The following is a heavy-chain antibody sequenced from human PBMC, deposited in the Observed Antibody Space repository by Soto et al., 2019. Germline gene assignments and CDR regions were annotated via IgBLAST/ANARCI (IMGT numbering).Heavy chain of an antibody. CDR3: VRNWRYYGGDYYYGMDA. V-gene: IGHV2-5*02. Sequence: ITLKESGPTLVKPTQTLTLTCTFSGFSLNTGGVGVVWVRQPRGKAMEWLALIYLDDDERYRPSLRSRLNITTSTINHQMVLTMTNMDPEDTATYYCVRNWRYYGGDYYYGMDAWGKGTKVTVSS. D-gene: IGHD3-10*01. CDR2: IYLDDDE. CDR1: GFSLNTGGVG. J-gene: IGHJ6*04.